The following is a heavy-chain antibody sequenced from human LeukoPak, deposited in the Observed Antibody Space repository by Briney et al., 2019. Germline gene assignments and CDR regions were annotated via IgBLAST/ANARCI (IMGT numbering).Heavy chain of an antibody. V-gene: IGHV4-59*08. J-gene: IGHJ4*02. D-gene: IGHD5-24*01. CDR1: GGSISSYY. CDR2: IYYSGTT. CDR3: ARHGDVEMATIGYFDY. Sequence: SETLFLTCTVSGGSISSYYWSWIRQPPGKGLEWIGYIYYSGTTNYNPPLKSRVTISVDTSKNQFSLKLSSVTAADTAVYYCARHGDVEMATIGYFDYWGQGTLVTVSS.